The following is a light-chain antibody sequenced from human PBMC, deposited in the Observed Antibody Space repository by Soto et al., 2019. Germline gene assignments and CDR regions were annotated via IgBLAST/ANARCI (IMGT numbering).Light chain of an antibody. CDR3: QQYGSSPRT. CDR1: QSISSSY. V-gene: IGKV3-20*01. J-gene: IGKJ1*01. CDR2: GAS. Sequence: EIVLTQSPGTLSLSPGERATLSCRASQSISSSYLGWYQQKPGQAPRLLIYGASSRATGVSARFSGSGSGTDLTLTISRLEPGDFALYYCQQYGSSPRTFGQGTKVETK.